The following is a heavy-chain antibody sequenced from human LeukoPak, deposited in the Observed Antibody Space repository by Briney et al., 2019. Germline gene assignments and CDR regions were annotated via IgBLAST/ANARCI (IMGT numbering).Heavy chain of an antibody. CDR1: GYTFTGYY. Sequence: GASVKVSCKASGYTFTGYYMHWVRQAPGQGLEWMGRINPNNGGTNYAQKSQARVTMTRDTSISTAYMELSRLRSDDTAVYYCARGGPYYYDSSGYYIGYWGQGTLVTVSS. J-gene: IGHJ4*02. CDR3: ARGGPYYYDSSGYYIGY. D-gene: IGHD3-22*01. V-gene: IGHV1-2*06. CDR2: INPNNGGT.